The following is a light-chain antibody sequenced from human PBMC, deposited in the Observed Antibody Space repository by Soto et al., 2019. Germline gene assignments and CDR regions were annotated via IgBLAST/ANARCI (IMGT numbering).Light chain of an antibody. CDR1: QSLLWSPNQKNY. J-gene: IGKJ4*01. V-gene: IGKV4-1*01. CDR3: QQYYNTPLT. CDR2: WAS. Sequence: DIVMTKSPDSLGVSLGDRATINCKSSQSLLWSPNQKNYLAWYQEKPGQPPKLLISWASARESGVPDRFSGSVSGTDLTGTIRTLQAKNVAVYYCQQYYNTPLTFGGGTKVDI.